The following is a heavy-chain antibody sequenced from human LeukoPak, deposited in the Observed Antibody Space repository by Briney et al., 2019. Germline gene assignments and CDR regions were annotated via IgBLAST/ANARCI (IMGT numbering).Heavy chain of an antibody. V-gene: IGHV4-34*01. CDR3: AKNGQSGFSFDP. Sequence: SETLSLTCAVYGGSLNGYYWSWIRQSPEKGLEWIGEGSDSGGTKYNPSLKSRVTISADTSKNQFSLKLNSVTAADTAVYHCAKNGQSGFSFDPWGQGTLVTVSS. CDR1: GGSLNGYY. D-gene: IGHD1-26*01. CDR2: GSDSGGT. J-gene: IGHJ5*02.